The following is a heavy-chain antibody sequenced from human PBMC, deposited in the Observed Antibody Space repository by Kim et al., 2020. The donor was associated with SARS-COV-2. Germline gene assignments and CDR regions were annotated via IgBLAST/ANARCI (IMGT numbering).Heavy chain of an antibody. Sequence: GGSLRLSCVASGISFSTYGMGWVRQAPGKGLEWVSSISVSAGGTYYADSVKGRFTISRDNSKSTLYLQMNSLRAEDTALYYCANDRTPYYYDNSGLTDAFDIWGQGTLVVVSS. CDR3: ANDRTPYYYDNSGLTDAFDI. J-gene: IGHJ3*02. V-gene: IGHV3-23*01. D-gene: IGHD3-22*01. CDR2: ISVSAGGT. CDR1: GISFSTYG.